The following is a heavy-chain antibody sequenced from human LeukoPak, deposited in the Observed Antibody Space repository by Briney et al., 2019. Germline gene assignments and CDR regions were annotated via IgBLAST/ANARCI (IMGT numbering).Heavy chain of an antibody. V-gene: IGHV4-39*07. CDR2: INHSGST. CDR1: GGSISSSSYY. CDR3: ARGTQEGYDYVWGSYRYTLAVSAFDI. Sequence: PSETLSLTCTVSGGSISSSSYYWGWIRQPPGKGLEWIGEINHSGSTNYNPSLKSRVTISVDTSKNQFSLKLSSVTAADTAVYYCARGTQEGYDYVWGSYRYTLAVSAFDIWGQGTMVTVSS. D-gene: IGHD3-16*02. J-gene: IGHJ3*02.